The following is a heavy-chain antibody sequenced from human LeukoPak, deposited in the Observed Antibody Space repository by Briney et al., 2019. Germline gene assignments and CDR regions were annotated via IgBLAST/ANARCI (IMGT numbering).Heavy chain of an antibody. V-gene: IGHV1-2*02. D-gene: IGHD6-19*01. Sequence: ASVKVSCKASGYTFTGYYMHWVRQAPGQGLEWMGWINPNSGGTNYAQKFQGRVTMTTDTSVSTALMELSRLTPDDTAVYYCARDPGIAVTPWGQGALVTVSS. CDR3: ARDPGIAVTP. CDR2: INPNSGGT. J-gene: IGHJ5*02. CDR1: GYTFTGYY.